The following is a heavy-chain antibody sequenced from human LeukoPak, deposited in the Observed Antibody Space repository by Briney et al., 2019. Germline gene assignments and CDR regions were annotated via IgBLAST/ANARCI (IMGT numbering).Heavy chain of an antibody. J-gene: IGHJ4*02. D-gene: IGHD6-25*01. CDR2: ISDSGART. CDR3: ASDYFLDY. V-gene: IGHV3-23*01. CDR1: GFTFSSYA. Sequence: GGSLRLSCAASGFTFSSYAMTWVRQAPGKGLEWVSTISDSGARTNYADSAKGRFTISRDNSMNTLYLQMNSLRADDTAVYYCASDYFLDYWGQGTLVTVPS.